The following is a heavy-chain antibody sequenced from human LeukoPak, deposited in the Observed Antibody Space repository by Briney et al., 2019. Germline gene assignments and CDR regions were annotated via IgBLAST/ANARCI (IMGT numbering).Heavy chain of an antibody. J-gene: IGHJ6*02. CDR3: ARYLGSVDV. CDR2: FYYSGST. Sequence: SETLSLTCTVSGDSISSSSYYWGWIRQPPGKGLEWIGSFYYSGSTYYNPSLKSRVTISVDTSKNQFSLKLSSVTAADTAVYYCARYLGSVDVWGQGTTVTVS. CDR1: GDSISSSSYY. D-gene: IGHD5-12*01. V-gene: IGHV4-39*01.